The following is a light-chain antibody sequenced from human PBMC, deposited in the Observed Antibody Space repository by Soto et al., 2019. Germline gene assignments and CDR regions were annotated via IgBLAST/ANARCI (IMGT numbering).Light chain of an antibody. V-gene: IGKV3-20*01. Sequence: EIVWTQSPGTLSLSPGERATLSCRASQSVSSTYLAWYQQKPGQAPRLLIYGASSRATGIPDRFSGSGSGTDFTLTISRLEPEDFAVYYCQRYDISPFPFGQGTKLEIK. CDR3: QRYDISPFP. CDR2: GAS. J-gene: IGKJ2*01. CDR1: QSVSSTY.